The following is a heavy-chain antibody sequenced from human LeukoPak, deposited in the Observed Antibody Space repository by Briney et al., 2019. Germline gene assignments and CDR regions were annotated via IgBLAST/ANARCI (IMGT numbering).Heavy chain of an antibody. CDR1: GYTFTSYG. Sequence: VASVKVSCKASGYTFTSYGISWVRQAPGQGLEWMGIINPSGGSTSYAQKFQGRVTMTRDMSTSTVYMELSSLRSEDTAVYYCARSRLWFGTYYFDYWGQGTLVTVSS. V-gene: IGHV1-46*01. D-gene: IGHD3-10*01. CDR3: ARSRLWFGTYYFDY. CDR2: INPSGGST. J-gene: IGHJ4*02.